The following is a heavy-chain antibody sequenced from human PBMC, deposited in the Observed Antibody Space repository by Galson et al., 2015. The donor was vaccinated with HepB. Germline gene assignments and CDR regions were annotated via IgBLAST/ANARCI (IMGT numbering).Heavy chain of an antibody. CDR1: GYTFTTYV. D-gene: IGHD2/OR15-2a*01. V-gene: IGHV1-3*01. Sequence: SVKVSCKASGYTFTTYVLHWVRQASGQRLEWMGWINPANGITIQSQKFQGRVTITRDTSASTAYMELSSLRSEDTAVYYCARGSEYSDYWGQGTLVTVSS. CDR2: INPANGIT. J-gene: IGHJ4*02. CDR3: ARGSEYSDY.